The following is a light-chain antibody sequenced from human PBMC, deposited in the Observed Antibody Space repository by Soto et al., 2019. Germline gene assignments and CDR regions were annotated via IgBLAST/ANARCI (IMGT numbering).Light chain of an antibody. CDR2: DVS. CDR3: SSYTTGNTRQIV. CDR1: SSDVGGYNY. V-gene: IGLV2-14*03. J-gene: IGLJ1*01. Sequence: QSALTQPASVSGSPGQSITISCTGTSSDVGGYNYVSWYQHHPGKAPKLMIFDVSNRPSGVSNRFSGYKSGNTASHTISGHQPEDEADYYCSSYTTGNTRQIVFGTGTKLTVL.